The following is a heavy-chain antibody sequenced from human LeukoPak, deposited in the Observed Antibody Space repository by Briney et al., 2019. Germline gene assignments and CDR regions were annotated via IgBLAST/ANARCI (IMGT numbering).Heavy chain of an antibody. CDR2: MNPNSGNT. V-gene: IGHV1-8*01. D-gene: IGHD2-2*01. Sequence: GASVRVSCKTSGYTFTNYDINWVRQATGQGLEWMGWMNPNSGNTGYAQKFQGRVTMTRNTSISTAYMELSSLRSEDTAVYYCAGPNCSSPACLPPEGSDPWGQGTLVTVSS. CDR3: AGPNCSSPACLPPEGSDP. CDR1: GYTFTNYD. J-gene: IGHJ5*02.